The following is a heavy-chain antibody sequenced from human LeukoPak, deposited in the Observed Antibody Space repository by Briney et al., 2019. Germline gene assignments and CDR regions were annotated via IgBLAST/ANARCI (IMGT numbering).Heavy chain of an antibody. CDR2: VSGSGGET. CDR3: AKVPHYGGNSPYFDS. J-gene: IGHJ4*02. V-gene: IGHV3-23*01. CDR1: GFTFANYA. D-gene: IGHD4-23*01. Sequence: PGGSLRLSCAASGFTFANYAMSWVRQAPGKGLEWVSSVSGSGGETHSTDSVGGRFTISRDNSKGTLYLQMSSLRAEDTAVYYCAKVPHYGGNSPYFDSWSQGTLVTVSS.